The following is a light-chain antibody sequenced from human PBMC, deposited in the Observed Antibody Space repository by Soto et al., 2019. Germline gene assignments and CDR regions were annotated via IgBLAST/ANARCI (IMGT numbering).Light chain of an antibody. CDR3: QHNHCTPLT. J-gene: IGKJ4*02. V-gene: IGKV1-39*01. Sequence: DIQMTQSPSSLSASVGERATITCRASQSISSHLNWYQQKPGKALRLLIYTASSLQSGVPSRFSGSRSGADFTLTISILHPEDLETYACQHNHCTPLTFGGGTKVESK. CDR2: TAS. CDR1: QSISSH.